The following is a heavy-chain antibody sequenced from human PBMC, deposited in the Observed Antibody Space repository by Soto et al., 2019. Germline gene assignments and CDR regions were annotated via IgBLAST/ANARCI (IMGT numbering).Heavy chain of an antibody. CDR2: IIDSGGST. V-gene: IGHV3-23*01. CDR3: AKGRSYYYYYGVEV. CDR1: GFTFSSCA. J-gene: IGHJ6*02. Sequence: GVLRLSCAASGFTFSSCAMGWVHQAPGKGLEWVSDIIDSGGSTYYADSVKGRFTISRDNSKSTLYLQMNSLRAEDTALYYCAKGRSYYYYYGVEVWGQGTTITVSS.